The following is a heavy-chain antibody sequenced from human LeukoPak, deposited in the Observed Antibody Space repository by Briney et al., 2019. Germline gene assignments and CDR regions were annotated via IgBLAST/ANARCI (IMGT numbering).Heavy chain of an antibody. J-gene: IGHJ6*02. D-gene: IGHD3-10*01. V-gene: IGHV1-69*04. CDR2: IIPILGIA. CDR3: ARDGLLWFGELLWVYYYYGMDV. Sequence: SVKVSCKASGGSFSSYAISWVRQAPGQGLEWMRRIIPILGIANYAQKFQGRVTITADKSTSTAYMELSSLRSEDTAVYYCARDGLLWFGELLWVYYYYGMDVWGQGTTVTVSS. CDR1: GGSFSSYA.